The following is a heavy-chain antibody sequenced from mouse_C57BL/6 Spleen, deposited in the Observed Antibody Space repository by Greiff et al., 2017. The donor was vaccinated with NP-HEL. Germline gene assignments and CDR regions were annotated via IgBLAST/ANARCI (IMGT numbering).Heavy chain of an antibody. V-gene: IGHV5-17*01. CDR1: GFTFSDYG. CDR2: ISSGSSTI. Sequence: EVHLVESGGGLVKPGGSLKLSCAASGFTFSDYGMHWVRQAPEKGLEWVAYISSGSSTIYYVDTVKGRFTISRDNAKNTLFLQMTSLRSEDTAMYYCARAGTTVVATDAMDYWGQGTSVTVSS. CDR3: ARAGTTVVATDAMDY. D-gene: IGHD1-1*01. J-gene: IGHJ4*01.